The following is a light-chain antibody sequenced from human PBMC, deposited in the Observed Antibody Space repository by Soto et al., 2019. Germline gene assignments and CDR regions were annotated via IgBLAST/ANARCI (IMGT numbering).Light chain of an antibody. Sequence: DVQMTQSPSSLYAFVGDRVTITCRASQGIAPYLAWFQQKPGKVPKLLIYATSTLQSGVPSRFSGSGSGTDFTLTISSLQPEDVGTYYCQTYNSAPLTFGGGTKVEIK. V-gene: IGKV1-27*01. CDR3: QTYNSAPLT. CDR2: ATS. CDR1: QGIAPY. J-gene: IGKJ4*01.